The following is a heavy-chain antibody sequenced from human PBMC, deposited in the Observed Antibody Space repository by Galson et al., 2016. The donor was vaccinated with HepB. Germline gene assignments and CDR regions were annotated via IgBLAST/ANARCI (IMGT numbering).Heavy chain of an antibody. D-gene: IGHD6-6*01. CDR1: GFTFGDYA. Sequence: SLRLSCAASGFTFGDYAMSWFRQAPGKGLEWVGFIRSKAYGGTTEYAASVEGRFTISRDDSTSIAYLKMNSLKTEDTAVYYCCIAARPLYYYSMDVWGKGTTVTVSS. J-gene: IGHJ6*03. CDR2: IRSKAYGGTT. CDR3: CIAARPLYYYSMDV. V-gene: IGHV3-49*03.